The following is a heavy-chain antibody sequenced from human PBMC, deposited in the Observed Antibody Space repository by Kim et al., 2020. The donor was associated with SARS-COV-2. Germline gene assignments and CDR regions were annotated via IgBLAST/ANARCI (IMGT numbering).Heavy chain of an antibody. Sequence: ASVKVSCKASGYTFTSYDINWVRQATGQGLEGMGWMNPNSGNTGYAQKFQGRVTMTRNTSISTAYMELSSLRSEDTAVYYWARAHSYIGYDCLNYYYYYMDFWGKGTTVTVSS. CDR3: ARAHSYIGYDCLNYYYYYMDF. J-gene: IGHJ6*03. CDR1: GYTFTSYD. D-gene: IGHD5-12*01. V-gene: IGHV1-8*01. CDR2: MNPNSGNT.